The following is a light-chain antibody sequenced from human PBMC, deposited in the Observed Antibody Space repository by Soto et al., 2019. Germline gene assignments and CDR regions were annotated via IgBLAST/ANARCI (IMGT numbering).Light chain of an antibody. J-gene: IGKJ1*01. CDR1: QRISSW. CDR3: QQYKSYSRT. V-gene: IGKV1-5*03. Sequence: DIQMTQSPSTLSASVGDRFTIPCRASQRISSWLAWYQQNPGKDPKILIYEASSIESGVPSRFSGSGSGTEFTLTISSLQPDDVAAYYCQQYKSYSRTFGQGTKVEIK. CDR2: EAS.